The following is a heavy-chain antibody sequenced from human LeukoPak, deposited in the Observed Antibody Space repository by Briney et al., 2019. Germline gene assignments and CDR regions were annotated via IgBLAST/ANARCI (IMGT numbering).Heavy chain of an antibody. Sequence: PGGSLRLPCAASGFTFSNYWMSWVRQAPGKGLEWVANIKQDGSEKYYVDSVKGRFTIPRDNAKNSLYLQMNSLRAEDTAVYYCARDKGAGENFDYWGQGALVTVSS. CDR1: GFTFSNYW. V-gene: IGHV3-7*01. J-gene: IGHJ4*02. CDR3: ARDKGAGENFDY. CDR2: IKQDGSEK. D-gene: IGHD3-10*01.